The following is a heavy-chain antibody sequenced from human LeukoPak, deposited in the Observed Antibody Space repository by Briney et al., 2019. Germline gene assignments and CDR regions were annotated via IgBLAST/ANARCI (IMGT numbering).Heavy chain of an antibody. CDR2: ISSSSSYI. Sequence: GGSLRLSCAASGFTFSSYSMNWVRQAPGKGLEWVSSISSSSSYIYCADSVKGRFTISRDNAKNSLYLQMNSLRAEDTAVYYCARYFYYYDSSGYSHYGMDVWGQGTTDTVSS. CDR3: ARYFYYYDSSGYSHYGMDV. D-gene: IGHD3-22*01. V-gene: IGHV3-21*01. J-gene: IGHJ6*02. CDR1: GFTFSSYS.